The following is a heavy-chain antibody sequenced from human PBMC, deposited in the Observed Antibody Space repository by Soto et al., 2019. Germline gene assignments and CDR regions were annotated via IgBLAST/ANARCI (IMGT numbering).Heavy chain of an antibody. CDR3: VREAAANWFDP. CDR1: CGSVTRAGYY. Sequence: XXTLSLTCSVSCGSVTRAGYYWGWIRQPRGTGLEWIGXISYTXTPNNNYALRXXVPMSVDXXKNQFPLKLSSMTAADTAVYYCVREAAANWFDPWGQETLVTVSS. J-gene: IGHJ5*02. V-gene: IGHV4-61*08. D-gene: IGHD6-13*01. CDR2: ISYTXTP.